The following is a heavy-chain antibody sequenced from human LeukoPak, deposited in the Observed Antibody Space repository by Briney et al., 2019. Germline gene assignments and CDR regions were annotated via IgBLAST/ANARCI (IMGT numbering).Heavy chain of an antibody. CDR3: ARVSSGSYA. Sequence: GGSLRLSCTASGFSFSGHWMHWARQLPGKGLVWVSRISPTGSTTSYADSVKGRFAVSRDNAKNTLYLQMNSLRAEDTALYYCARVSSGSYAWGLGTLVTVSS. J-gene: IGHJ5*02. D-gene: IGHD1-26*01. CDR1: GFSFSGHW. V-gene: IGHV3-74*01. CDR2: ISPTGSTT.